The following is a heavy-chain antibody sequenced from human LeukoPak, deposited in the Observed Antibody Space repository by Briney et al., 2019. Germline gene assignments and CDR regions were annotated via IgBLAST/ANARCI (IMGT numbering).Heavy chain of an antibody. CDR2: TYYRSKWYN. J-gene: IGHJ5*02. D-gene: IGHD3-9*01. CDR1: GDSVSSNSAA. CDR3: ARGWLHLPVNWFDP. Sequence: SQTLSLTCAISGDSVSSNSAAWNWIRQSPSRGLEWLGRTYYRSKWYNDYAVSVKSRITINPDTSKNQFSLQLNSVTPEDAAVYYCARGWLHLPVNWFDPWGQGTLVTVSS. V-gene: IGHV6-1*01.